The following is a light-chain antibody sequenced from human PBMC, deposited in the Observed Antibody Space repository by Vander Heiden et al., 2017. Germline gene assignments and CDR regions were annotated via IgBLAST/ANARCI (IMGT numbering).Light chain of an antibody. J-gene: IGLJ3*02. CDR2: KNS. CDR3: AAWDESLSGWV. CDR1: RYNIGNNY. Sequence: QSVMTQPPSASGTPGQRVTISCSGTRYNIGNNYVYWYQQFPGTAPKLLIYKNSHRPSGGPDRCSGSRSGTSAYLDISGLRSEDEADYYCAAWDESLSGWVFGGGTKLTVL. V-gene: IGLV1-47*01.